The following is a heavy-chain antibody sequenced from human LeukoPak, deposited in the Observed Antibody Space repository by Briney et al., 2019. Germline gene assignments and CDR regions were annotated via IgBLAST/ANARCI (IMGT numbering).Heavy chain of an antibody. CDR3: ARDRGPGPTLTDY. D-gene: IGHD3-10*01. J-gene: IGHJ4*02. CDR2: IKQDGSEK. CDR1: GFSISRHW. Sequence: GGSLRLSCAASGFSISRHWMSWVRQAPGKGLEWGANIKQDGSEKYYVDSVKGRFTISRDNAKNSLYLQMNSLRAEDTAVYYCARDRGPGPTLTDYWGQGTLVTVSS. V-gene: IGHV3-7*04.